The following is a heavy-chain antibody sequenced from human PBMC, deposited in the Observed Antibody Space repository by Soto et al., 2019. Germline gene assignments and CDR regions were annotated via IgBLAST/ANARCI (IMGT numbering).Heavy chain of an antibody. D-gene: IGHD5-18*01. J-gene: IGHJ6*02. CDR2: TYYRSKWYN. V-gene: IGHV6-1*01. CDR3: ARDLEGEYTAMVFSYYYSGMYV. CDR1: GDSVSSNSAA. Sequence: SQTLLLTCAISGDSVSSNSAAWNWIRQSPSRSLEWLGRTYYRSKWYNDYAVSVKSRITINPDTSKNQFSLQLNSVTPEDTAVYYCARDLEGEYTAMVFSYYYSGMYVWGQGTTVTVSS.